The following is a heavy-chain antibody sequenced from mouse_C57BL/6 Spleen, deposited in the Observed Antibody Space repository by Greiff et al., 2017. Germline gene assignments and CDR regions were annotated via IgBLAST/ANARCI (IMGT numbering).Heavy chain of an antibody. D-gene: IGHD1-1*01. V-gene: IGHV1-66*01. Sequence: QVQLQQSGPELVKPGASVKISCKASGSSFTSYYIHWVKQRPGQGLEWIGWIYPGSGNPKYNEKFKGKATLTADTSSSTAYMQLSSLTSEDSAVYYCARYSSYFDYWGQGTTLTVSS. CDR1: GSSFTSYY. CDR2: IYPGSGNP. J-gene: IGHJ2*01. CDR3: ARYSSYFDY.